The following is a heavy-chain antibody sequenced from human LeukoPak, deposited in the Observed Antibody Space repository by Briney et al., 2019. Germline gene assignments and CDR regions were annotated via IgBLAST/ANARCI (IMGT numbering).Heavy chain of an antibody. J-gene: IGHJ4*02. D-gene: IGHD6-13*01. V-gene: IGHV3-23*01. Sequence: RGSLRLSCAASGFTFISYAMSWVRQAPGKGLEWVSAILDSGGTTYYADSVKGRFTISRDNSKNMLYLQMNSLRAEDTAVYYCAKDLGRSSWGQGTLVTVPS. CDR2: ILDSGGTT. CDR1: GFTFISYA. CDR3: AKDLGRSS.